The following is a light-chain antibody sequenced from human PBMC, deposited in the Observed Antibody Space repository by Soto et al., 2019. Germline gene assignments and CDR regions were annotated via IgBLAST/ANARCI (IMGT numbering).Light chain of an antibody. V-gene: IGLV2-14*01. CDR1: SSDIDYNY. CDR2: EVV. J-gene: IGLJ2*01. Sequence: QSALTQPASVSGSPGQSIIISCTGTSSDIDYNYVSWYQQHPGRAPKLMIYEVVNRPSGVSNRFSGSKSGYTAFLTISGLQAEDEAEYYCSAYTTSVYVVFGGGTKVTVL. CDR3: SAYTTSVYVV.